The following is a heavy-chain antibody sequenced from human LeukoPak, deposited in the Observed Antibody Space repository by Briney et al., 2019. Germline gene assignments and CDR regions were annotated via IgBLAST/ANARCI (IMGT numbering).Heavy chain of an antibody. CDR3: ARHSGARYSTSFPRPRAYYFDY. D-gene: IGHD6-6*01. V-gene: IGHV4-39*01. Sequence: KASETLSLTCTVSGGSISSSSYYWGWIRQPPGKGLEWIGSIYYSGSTYYNPSLKSRVTISVDTSKNQFSLKLSSVTAADTAVYYCARHSGARYSTSFPRPRAYYFDYWGQGTLVTVSS. J-gene: IGHJ4*02. CDR2: IYYSGST. CDR1: GGSISSSSYY.